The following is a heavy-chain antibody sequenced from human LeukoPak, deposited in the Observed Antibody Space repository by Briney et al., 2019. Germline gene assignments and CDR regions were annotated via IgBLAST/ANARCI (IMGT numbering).Heavy chain of an antibody. CDR1: GFTFSSYG. V-gene: IGHV3-30*02. CDR2: IRYDGSNK. Sequence: GGSLRLSCAASGFTFSSYGMHWVRQAPGKGLEWVAFIRYDGSNKYYADSVKGRLTISRDNSKNTLYLQMSSLRVEDTARYYCARSPPYTAATGYYYYYMDVWGRGTTVTVSS. D-gene: IGHD6-13*01. CDR3: ARSPPYTAATGYYYYYMDV. J-gene: IGHJ6*03.